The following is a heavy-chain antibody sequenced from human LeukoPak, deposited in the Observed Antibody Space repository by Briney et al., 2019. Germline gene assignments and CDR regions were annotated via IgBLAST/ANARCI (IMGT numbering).Heavy chain of an antibody. Sequence: SETLSLTCTVSGGSISSYYWSWIRQPPGKGLERIGYIYYSGSTNYNPSLKSRVTISVDTSKNQFSLKLSSVTAADTAVYYCASSRGGGKIDYWGQGTLVTVSS. CDR2: IYYSGST. V-gene: IGHV4-59*01. D-gene: IGHD2-15*01. CDR3: ASSRGGGKIDY. CDR1: GGSISSYY. J-gene: IGHJ4*02.